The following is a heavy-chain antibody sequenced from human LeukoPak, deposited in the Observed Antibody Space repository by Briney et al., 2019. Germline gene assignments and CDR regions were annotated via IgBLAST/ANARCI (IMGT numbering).Heavy chain of an antibody. CDR2: INHSGST. J-gene: IGHJ6*02. CDR1: GGSFSGYY. V-gene: IGHV4-34*01. Sequence: SETRSLTCAVYGGSFSGYYWSWIRQPPGKGLEWIGEINHSGSTNYNPSLKSRVTISVDTSKNQFSLKLSSVTAADTAVYYCARGGDYDFWSGDRAYYYGMDVWGQGTTVTVSS. D-gene: IGHD3-3*01. CDR3: ARGGDYDFWSGDRAYYYGMDV.